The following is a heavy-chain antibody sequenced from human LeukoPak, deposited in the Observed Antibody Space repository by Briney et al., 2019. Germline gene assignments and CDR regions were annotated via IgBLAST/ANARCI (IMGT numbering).Heavy chain of an antibody. D-gene: IGHD6-13*01. CDR1: GGSISSYY. J-gene: IGHJ4*02. V-gene: IGHV4-4*07. CDR3: ARESIAAADSYLFDY. Sequence: PSETLSLTCTVSGGSISSYYWSWIRQPAGKGLEWIGRIYTSGSTNYNPSLKSRVTMSVDTSKNQFSLKLSSVTAADTAVYYCARESIAAADSYLFDYWGQGTLVTVSS. CDR2: IYTSGST.